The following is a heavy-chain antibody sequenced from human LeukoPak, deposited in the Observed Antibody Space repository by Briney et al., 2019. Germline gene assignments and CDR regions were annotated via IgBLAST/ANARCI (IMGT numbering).Heavy chain of an antibody. CDR2: INHSGST. CDR1: GGSFVGYY. V-gene: IGHV4-34*01. Sequence: KPSETLSLTCAVYGGSFVGYYWSGFRQPPGKGLEWIGEINHSGSTNYNPSLKSRVTISVDTSKNQFSLKLSSVTAADTAVYYCARGRRVDYWGQGTLVTVSS. CDR3: ARGRRVDY. J-gene: IGHJ4*02.